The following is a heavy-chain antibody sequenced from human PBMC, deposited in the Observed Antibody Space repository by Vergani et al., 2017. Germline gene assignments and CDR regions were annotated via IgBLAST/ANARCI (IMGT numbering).Heavy chain of an antibody. Sequence: VQLVESGGGVVQPGRSLRLSCAASGFTFSSYAMHWVRQAPGKGLEWVAVISYDGSNKYYADSVKGRFTISRDNSKNTLYLQMNSLRAEDTAVYYCARDYSSGWYRGGPFDYGGQGTLVTVSS. J-gene: IGHJ4*02. CDR1: GFTFSSYA. D-gene: IGHD6-19*01. CDR2: ISYDGSNK. CDR3: ARDYSSGWYRGGPFDY. V-gene: IGHV3-30-3*01.